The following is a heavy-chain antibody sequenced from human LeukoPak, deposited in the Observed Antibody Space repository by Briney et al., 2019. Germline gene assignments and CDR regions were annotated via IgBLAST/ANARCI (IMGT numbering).Heavy chain of an antibody. CDR3: AKGVGIVLESYYYYGMDV. Sequence: PGGSLRLSCAASGFTFSSYAMSWVRQAPGKGLEWVSAISGSGGSTYYADSVKGRFTISRDNSKNTLYLQMNSLRAEDTAVYYCAKGVGIVLESYYYYGMDVWGQGTTVTVSS. CDR2: ISGSGGST. D-gene: IGHD3-3*01. V-gene: IGHV3-23*01. J-gene: IGHJ6*02. CDR1: GFTFSSYA.